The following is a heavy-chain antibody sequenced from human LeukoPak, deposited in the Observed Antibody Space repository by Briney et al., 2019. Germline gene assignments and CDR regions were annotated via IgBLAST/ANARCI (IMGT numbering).Heavy chain of an antibody. CDR2: MNPNSGNT. CDR3: ARGGDCSGGSCYLIDY. CDR1: GYTFTSYD. J-gene: IGHJ4*02. V-gene: IGHV1-8*01. D-gene: IGHD2-15*01. Sequence: GASVKVSCKASGYTFTSYDINWVRQATGQGLEWMGWMNPNSGNTGYAQKLQGRVTMTRNTSISTAYMELSSLRSEDTAVYYCARGGDCSGGSCYLIDYWGQGTLVTVSS.